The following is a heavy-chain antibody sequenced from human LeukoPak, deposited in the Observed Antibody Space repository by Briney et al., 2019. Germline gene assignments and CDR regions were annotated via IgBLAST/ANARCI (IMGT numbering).Heavy chain of an antibody. J-gene: IGHJ3*01. D-gene: IGHD2-2*01. CDR3: ARDQLYCSSSSCRNLGWFDP. V-gene: IGHV4-34*12. CDR2: IFYGGNT. Sequence: SGTLPLPCAAKGGPFRGSTWGWIRKPPGQGLEWFGGIFYGGNTYYNPSLKSPVTISIDTSKNQFSLGLISVTAADTAVYYCARDQLYCSSSSCRNLGWFDPWGQGTMVTVSS. CDR1: GGPFRGST.